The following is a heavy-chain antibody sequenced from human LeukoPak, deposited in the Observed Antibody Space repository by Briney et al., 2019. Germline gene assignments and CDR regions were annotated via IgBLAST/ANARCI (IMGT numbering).Heavy chain of an antibody. CDR2: IYSGGST. D-gene: IGHD2-21*02. V-gene: IGHV3-53*01. CDR1: GFTVSSNY. CDR3: ARLGGSYCGGDCYQGFDY. Sequence: GGSLRLSCAASGFTVSSNYMSWVRQAPREGLEWVSVIYSGGSTYYADSVKGRFTISRDNSKNTLYLQMNSLRAEDTAVYYCARLGGSYCGGDCYQGFDYWGQGALVTVSS. J-gene: IGHJ4*02.